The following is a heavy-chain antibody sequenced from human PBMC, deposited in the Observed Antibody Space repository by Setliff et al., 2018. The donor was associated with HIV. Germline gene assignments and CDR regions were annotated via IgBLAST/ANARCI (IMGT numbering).Heavy chain of an antibody. J-gene: IGHJ6*02. D-gene: IGHD2-2*01. Sequence: SETLSLTCTVSGGSISSGDYYWTWIRQPAGKGLQWIGRIHTSGNTNYNPSLKSRVTISVDTSKSQFSLKLSSVTAADAAVYYCGTAMYYYYGLDVWGQGIRVTVSS. CDR3: GTAMYYYYGLDV. CDR2: IHTSGNT. CDR1: GGSISSGDYY. V-gene: IGHV4-61*02.